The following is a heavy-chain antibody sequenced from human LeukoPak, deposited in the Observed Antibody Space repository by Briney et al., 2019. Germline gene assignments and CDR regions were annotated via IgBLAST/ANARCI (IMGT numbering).Heavy chain of an antibody. Sequence: GASVKVSCKASGYTFTGYYMHWVRQAPGQGLEWMGRINPNSGGTNYAQKFQGRVTMTRDTSISTAYMELGRLRSDDTAVYYRARETGYSRWSTWRSTDYWGQGTLVTVSS. CDR1: GYTFTGYY. D-gene: IGHD6-13*01. CDR2: INPNSGGT. J-gene: IGHJ4*02. V-gene: IGHV1-2*06. CDR3: ARETGYSRWSTWRSTDY.